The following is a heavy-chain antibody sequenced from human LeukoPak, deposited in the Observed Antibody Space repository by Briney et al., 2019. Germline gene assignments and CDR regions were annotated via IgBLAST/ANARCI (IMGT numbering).Heavy chain of an antibody. Sequence: AASVKVSCKASGGTFSSYAINWVRQAPGQGLEWMGGIIPIFGTANYAQKFQGRVTITADESTSTAYMELSSLRSEDTAVYYCARGHCSGGSCYPFDYWGQGTLVTVSS. CDR2: IIPIFGTA. J-gene: IGHJ4*02. D-gene: IGHD2-15*01. V-gene: IGHV1-69*13. CDR1: GGTFSSYA. CDR3: ARGHCSGGSCYPFDY.